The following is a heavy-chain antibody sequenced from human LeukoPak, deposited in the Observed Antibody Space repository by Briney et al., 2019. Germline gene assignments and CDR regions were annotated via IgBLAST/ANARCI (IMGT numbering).Heavy chain of an antibody. J-gene: IGHJ4*02. CDR3: AKISGYDLYYFDY. CDR1: GFTFSSFA. D-gene: IGHD5-12*01. V-gene: IGHV3-23*01. CDR2: ISASGGST. Sequence: GGSLRLSCAASGFTFSSFAMTWVRQAPGKGLEWVSVISASGGSTYYADSVKGRFTISRDNSKNTLYLQMNSLRAEDTAVYYCAKISGYDLYYFDYRGQGTLVTISS.